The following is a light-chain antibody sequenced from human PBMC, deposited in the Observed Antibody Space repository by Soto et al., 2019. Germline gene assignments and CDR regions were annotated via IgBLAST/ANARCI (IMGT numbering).Light chain of an antibody. J-gene: IGKJ3*01. CDR2: GAS. Sequence: EIVLTQSPGTLSLSPGGRASLSCRASQSVSPYLAWYQQKPGQAPRLLIYGASTRAIGVPDRFSGSGSGPDLTLTISRLEPEDSAVYYCQQYVSSPFTYGPGTKVDIK. CDR1: QSVSPY. V-gene: IGKV3-20*01. CDR3: QQYVSSPFT.